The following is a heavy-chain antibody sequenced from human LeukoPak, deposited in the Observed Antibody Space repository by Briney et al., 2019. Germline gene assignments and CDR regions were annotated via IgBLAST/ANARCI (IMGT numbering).Heavy chain of an antibody. V-gene: IGHV4-59*08. CDR1: GGSISSYY. Sequence: SSETLSLTCTVSGGSISSYYWSWIRQPPGKGLEWIGYIYYSGSTNYNPSPKSRVTISVDTSKNQFSLKLSSVTAADTAVYYCARTRYYYNSRSYGAPYYFDYWGQGTLVTVSS. J-gene: IGHJ4*02. CDR2: IYYSGST. CDR3: ARTRYYYNSRSYGAPYYFDY. D-gene: IGHD3-10*01.